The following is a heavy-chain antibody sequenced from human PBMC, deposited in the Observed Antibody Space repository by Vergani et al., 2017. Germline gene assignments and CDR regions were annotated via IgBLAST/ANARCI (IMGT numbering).Heavy chain of an antibody. CDR2: IYYTGSA. Sequence: QLQLHKSGPGLVKPSETLSLTCTLSGGSISSSSHFWGWLRQTPGKGLEWIGSIYYTGSAYYNPSLKSRVSISVDASTNQFSLKLCSVTASDSDVYYCTRHDSGHYDASYYGLDVWGQGTTVTVSS. J-gene: IGHJ6*02. CDR3: TRHDSGHYDASYYGLDV. CDR1: GGSISSSSHF. V-gene: IGHV4-39*01. D-gene: IGHD3-16*01.